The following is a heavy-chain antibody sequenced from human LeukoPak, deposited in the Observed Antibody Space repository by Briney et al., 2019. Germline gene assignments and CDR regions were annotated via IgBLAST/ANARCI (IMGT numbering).Heavy chain of an antibody. CDR2: ISSSSSYI. V-gene: IGHV3-21*01. CDR1: GFTFSSYS. CDR3: ARDGAATGNYYYYYGMDV. J-gene: IGHJ6*02. Sequence: GGSLRLSCAASGFTFSSYSMNWVRQAPGKGLEWVSSISSSSSYIYYADSEKGRFTISRDNAKNSLYLQMNSLRAEDTAVYYCARDGAATGNYYYYYGMDVWGQGTTVTVSS. D-gene: IGHD1-26*01.